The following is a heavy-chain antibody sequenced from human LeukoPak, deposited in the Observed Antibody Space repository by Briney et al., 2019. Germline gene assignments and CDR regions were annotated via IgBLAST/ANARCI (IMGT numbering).Heavy chain of an antibody. Sequence: GSLRLSCAASGFTFSSYGMHWVRQAPGKGLEWVAFIRYDGSNKYYADSVKGRFTISRDNSKNTLYLQMNSLRAEDTAVYYCAKDLLHYDILTGSFDYWGQGTLVTVSS. J-gene: IGHJ4*02. D-gene: IGHD3-9*01. CDR2: IRYDGSNK. V-gene: IGHV3-30*02. CDR1: GFTFSSYG. CDR3: AKDLLHYDILTGSFDY.